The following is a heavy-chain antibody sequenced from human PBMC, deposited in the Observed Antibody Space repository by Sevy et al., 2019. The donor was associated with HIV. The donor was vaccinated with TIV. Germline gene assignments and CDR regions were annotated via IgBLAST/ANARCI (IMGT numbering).Heavy chain of an antibody. CDR3: AREGSPYDTYYYDYGMDV. Sequence: GGSLRLSCAASGFTFNSYWMSWVRQAPGKGLEWVANIKQDGSAKYYVDSVKGRFTISRDNSQNSLFLQMNTLRAEDTAVYYCAREGSPYDTYYYDYGMDVWGQGTTVTVSS. CDR2: IKQDGSAK. V-gene: IGHV3-7*01. D-gene: IGHD5-12*01. J-gene: IGHJ6*02. CDR1: GFTFNSYW.